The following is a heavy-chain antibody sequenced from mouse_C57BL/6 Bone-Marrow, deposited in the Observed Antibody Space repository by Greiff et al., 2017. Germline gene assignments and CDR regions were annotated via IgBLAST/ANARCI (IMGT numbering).Heavy chain of an antibody. V-gene: IGHV1-15*01. D-gene: IGHD1-1*01. CDR3: TTTIVATPYLDY. CDR2: IDPETGGT. Sequence: VQLQQSGAELVRPGASVTLSCKASGYTFTDYEMHWVKQTPVHGLEWIGAIDPETGGTAYNQKFKGKAILTADKSSSTAYMELRSLTSEDSAVYYSTTTIVATPYLDYWGQGTTLTVSS. CDR1: GYTFTDYE. J-gene: IGHJ2*01.